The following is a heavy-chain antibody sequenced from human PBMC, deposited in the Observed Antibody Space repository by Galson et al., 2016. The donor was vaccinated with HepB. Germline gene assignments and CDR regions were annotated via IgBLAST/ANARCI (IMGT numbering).Heavy chain of an antibody. CDR3: ARPYDCGGNWSPPFDY. CDR2: IIPIFGTA. D-gene: IGHD4-23*01. Sequence: SVKVSCKASGGTCSSYAISWVRQAPGQGLEWMGGIIPIFGTANYAQKFQGRVTITADESTSTAYMELSSLRSEDTAVYYCARPYDCGGNWSPPFDYWGQGTLVTVSS. V-gene: IGHV1-69*13. CDR1: GGTCSSYA. J-gene: IGHJ4*02.